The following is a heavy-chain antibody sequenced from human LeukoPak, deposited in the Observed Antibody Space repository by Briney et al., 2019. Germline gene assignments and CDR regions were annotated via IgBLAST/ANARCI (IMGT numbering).Heavy chain of an antibody. CDR2: IYYSGST. CDR1: GGSISSYY. J-gene: IGHJ6*02. CDR3: ASTVAAPYYYYGMDV. Sequence: SETLPLTCTVSGGSISSYYWSWIRQPPGKGLEWIGYIYYSGSTNYNPSLKSRVTISVDTSKNQFSLKLSSVTAADTAVYYCASTVAAPYYYYGMDVWGQGTTVTVSS. V-gene: IGHV4-59*01. D-gene: IGHD6-19*01.